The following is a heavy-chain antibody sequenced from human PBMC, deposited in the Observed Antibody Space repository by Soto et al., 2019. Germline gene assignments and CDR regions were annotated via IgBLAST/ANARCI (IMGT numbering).Heavy chain of an antibody. J-gene: IGHJ6*02. CDR1: GGSISSGGYY. V-gene: IGHV4-31*03. D-gene: IGHD6-6*01. Sequence: SETLSLTCTVSGGSISSGGYYWSWIRQHPGMGLEWIGYIYYSGSTYYNPSLKSRVTISVDTSKNQFSLKLSSVTAADTAVYYCARGSSIAGLYYGMDVWGQGTTVTVSS. CDR3: ARGSSIAGLYYGMDV. CDR2: IYYSGST.